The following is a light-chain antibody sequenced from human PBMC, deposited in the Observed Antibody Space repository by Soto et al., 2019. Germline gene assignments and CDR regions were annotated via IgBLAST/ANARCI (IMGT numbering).Light chain of an antibody. J-gene: IGLJ2*01. V-gene: IGLV2-14*01. CDR2: EVS. CDR1: SSDVGGYNY. CDR3: SSYTSSSTVL. Sequence: QSALTQPASVSGSPGQSITISCTGTSSDVGGYNYVSWYQHYPGKAPKLMICEVSNRPSGVSNRFSGSKSGNTASLTIPGLQAEDEADYYCSSYTSSSTVLFGGGTKVTVL.